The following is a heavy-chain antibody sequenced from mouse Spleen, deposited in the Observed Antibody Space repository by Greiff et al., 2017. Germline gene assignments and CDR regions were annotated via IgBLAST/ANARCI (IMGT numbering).Heavy chain of an antibody. J-gene: IGHJ2*01. CDR2: IYPGSGST. CDR1: GYTFTSYW. CDR3: ARSRGWLLPFDY. V-gene: IGHV1-55*01. D-gene: IGHD2-3*01. Sequence: QVQLQQPGAELVKPGASVKMSCKASGYTFTSYWITWVKQRPGQGLEWIGDIYPGSGSTNYNEKFKSKATLTVDTSSSTAYMQLSSLTSEDSAVYYCARSRGWLLPFDYWGQGTTLTVSS.